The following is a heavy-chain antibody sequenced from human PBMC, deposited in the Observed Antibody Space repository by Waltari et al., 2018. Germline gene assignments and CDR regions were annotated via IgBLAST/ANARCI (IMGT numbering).Heavy chain of an antibody. V-gene: IGHV3-48*04. CDR2: ISSSSSTI. CDR3: ARDDTYYDFWSGYSHSYYFDY. D-gene: IGHD3-3*01. Sequence: EVQLVESGGGLVQPGGSLRLSCAASGFTFSSYSMNWVRQAPGKGLEWVSYISSSSSTIYYADSVKGRFTLSRDNAQNSLYLQMNSLRAEDTAVYYCARDDTYYDFWSGYSHSYYFDYLGQGTLVTVSS. CDR1: GFTFSSYS. J-gene: IGHJ4*02.